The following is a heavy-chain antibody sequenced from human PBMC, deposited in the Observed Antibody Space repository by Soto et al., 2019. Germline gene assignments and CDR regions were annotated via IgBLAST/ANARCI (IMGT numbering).Heavy chain of an antibody. CDR1: GGSIGSYY. Sequence: PSETLSITCTVSGGSIGSYYWTWIRQPPGKGLEWIGYIYYSGSTNYNPSLKSRVTISVDTSKNQFSLKLSSVTAADTAVYYCAREVSAVAGLTYFDYWGQGTLVTVSS. D-gene: IGHD6-19*01. CDR3: AREVSAVAGLTYFDY. CDR2: IYYSGST. V-gene: IGHV4-59*01. J-gene: IGHJ4*02.